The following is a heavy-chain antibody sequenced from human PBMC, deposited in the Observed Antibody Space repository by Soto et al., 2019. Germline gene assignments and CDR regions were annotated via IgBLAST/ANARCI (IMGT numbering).Heavy chain of an antibody. Sequence: PSETLSLTCAVYGGSFSGTYWGWVRQPPGKGLEWIGEFSDSGSTNYNPSLKSRVTISEDMSKSQFSLKLSSVTAADTAVYYCARGNFYYGMDVWGQGTTVTVSS. CDR2: FSDSGST. CDR1: GGSFSGTY. CDR3: ARGNFYYGMDV. V-gene: IGHV4-34*01. J-gene: IGHJ6*02.